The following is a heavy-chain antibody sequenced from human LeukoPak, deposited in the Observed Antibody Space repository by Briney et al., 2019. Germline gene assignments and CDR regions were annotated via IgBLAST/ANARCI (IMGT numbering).Heavy chain of an antibody. D-gene: IGHD3-9*01. CDR2: MNPNSGNT. Sequence: ASVKVSCKASGYTFTSYDINWVRQATGQGLEWMGWMNPNSGNTGYAQKFQGRVTMTRNTSISTAYMELSSLRSEDTAVYYCASGGRNYDILTGPPYYYGMDVWGQGTTVTVSS. CDR3: ASGGRNYDILTGPPYYYGMDV. J-gene: IGHJ6*02. V-gene: IGHV1-8*01. CDR1: GYTFTSYD.